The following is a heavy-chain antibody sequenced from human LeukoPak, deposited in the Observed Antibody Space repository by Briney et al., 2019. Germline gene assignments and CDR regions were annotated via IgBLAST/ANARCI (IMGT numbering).Heavy chain of an antibody. D-gene: IGHD3-22*01. Sequence: SETLSLTCAVYGGSFSDYYWSWIRQPPGKGLEWIGEINHSGITNYNPSLKSRVTISVDTSKNQFSLKLSSVTAADTAVYYCARDNYYYDKGVDYWGQGTLVTVSS. CDR3: ARDNYYYDKGVDY. CDR2: INHSGIT. V-gene: IGHV4-34*01. J-gene: IGHJ4*02. CDR1: GGSFSDYY.